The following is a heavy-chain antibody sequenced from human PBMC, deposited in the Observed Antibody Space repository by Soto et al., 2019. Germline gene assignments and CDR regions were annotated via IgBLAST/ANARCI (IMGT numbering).Heavy chain of an antibody. CDR3: AKATMTLVVIRLDS. J-gene: IGHJ4*02. CDR2: ISGRGGST. CDR1: RFTFSNYA. V-gene: IGHV3-23*01. D-gene: IGHD3-22*01. Sequence: GGSLRLSCAASRFTFSNYAMNWVRQAPGKGLEWVSTISGRGGSTYYADSVKGRFTISRDNSKNILYLQMNSLRAEDTAVYYCAKATMTLVVIRLDSWGQGTLVTVSS.